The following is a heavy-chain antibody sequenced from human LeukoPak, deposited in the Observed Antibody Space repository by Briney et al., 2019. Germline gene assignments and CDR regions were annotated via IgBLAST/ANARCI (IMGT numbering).Heavy chain of an antibody. CDR1: GFTFSSYS. CDR2: ISSSSSTI. D-gene: IGHD4-17*01. J-gene: IGHJ6*03. V-gene: IGHV3-48*01. CDR3: ASLLTTVTTIPYYMDV. Sequence: GGSLRLSCAASGFTFSSYSMNWVRQAPGQGLEWVSYISSSSSTIYYADSVKGRFTISRDNAKNSLYLQMNSLRAEDTAVYYCASLLTTVTTIPYYMDVWGKGTTVTVSS.